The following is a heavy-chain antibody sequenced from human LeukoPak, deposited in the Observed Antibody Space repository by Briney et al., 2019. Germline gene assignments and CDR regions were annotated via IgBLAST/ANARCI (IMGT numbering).Heavy chain of an antibody. Sequence: GGSLRLSCAASGFTFSNYAMSWVRQAPGKGLGWVSGISGSSGNTYYADSMKGRFIISRDNSKNTLYLQMNSLRAEDTAVYYCAKAGSIRFDYWGQGILVTVSS. CDR3: AKAGSIRFDY. CDR2: ISGSSGNT. D-gene: IGHD1-26*01. J-gene: IGHJ4*02. CDR1: GFTFSNYA. V-gene: IGHV3-23*01.